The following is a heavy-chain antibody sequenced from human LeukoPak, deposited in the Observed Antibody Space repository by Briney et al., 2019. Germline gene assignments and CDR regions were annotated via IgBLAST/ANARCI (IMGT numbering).Heavy chain of an antibody. CDR3: AKGGGYHDY. D-gene: IGHD5-12*01. CDR2: ISYDGSNK. Sequence: GGSLRLSCAASGFTFSSYGMHWVRQAPGKGLEWVAVISYDGSNKYYADSVKGRFTISRDNSKNTLYLQMNSLKAEDTAVYYCAKGGGYHDYWGQGTLVTVSS. J-gene: IGHJ4*02. V-gene: IGHV3-30*18. CDR1: GFTFSSYG.